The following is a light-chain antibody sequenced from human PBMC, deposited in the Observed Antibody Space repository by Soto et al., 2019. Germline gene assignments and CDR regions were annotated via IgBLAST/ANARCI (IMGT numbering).Light chain of an antibody. CDR3: SSYTSSSTLMV. J-gene: IGLJ2*01. CDR2: DVS. CDR1: SSDVGGYNY. V-gene: IGLV2-14*01. Sequence: QSALTQPASVSGSPGQSITISCTGTSSDVGGYNYVSWYQQHPGKAPKLMIYDVSNRPSGVSNRFSGSKSGNTASLTISGLQAEYEADYCCSSYTSSSTLMVFGGGTKLTVL.